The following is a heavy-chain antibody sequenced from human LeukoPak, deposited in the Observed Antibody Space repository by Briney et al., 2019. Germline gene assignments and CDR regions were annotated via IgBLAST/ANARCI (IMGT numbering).Heavy chain of an antibody. CDR1: GGSISSGGYY. CDR3: ARDGRDYYGSGSYYNDYNDN. V-gene: IGHV4-30-4*08. D-gene: IGHD3-10*01. CDR2: IYHSGAT. Sequence: PSQTLSLTCTVSGGSISSGGYYWTWIRQHPGKGLEWIGYIYHSGATYSNPSLKSRVTISVDTSKNQFSLKLSSVTAADTAVYYCARDGRDYYGSGSYYNDYNDNWGQGTLVTVSS. J-gene: IGHJ4*02.